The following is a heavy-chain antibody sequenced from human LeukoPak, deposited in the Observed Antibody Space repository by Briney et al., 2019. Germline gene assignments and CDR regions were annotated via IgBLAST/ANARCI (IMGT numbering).Heavy chain of an antibody. V-gene: IGHV4-34*01. CDR3: ARHVTSSRFLEWLLSKGFDY. CDR1: GGSFSGYY. J-gene: IGHJ4*02. D-gene: IGHD3-3*01. Sequence: SGTLSLTCAVYGGSFSGYYWSWIRQPPGKGLEWIGEINHSGSTNYNPSLKSRVTISVDTSKNQFSLKLSSVTAADTAVYYCARHVTSSRFLEWLLSKGFDYWGQGTLVTVSS. CDR2: INHSGST.